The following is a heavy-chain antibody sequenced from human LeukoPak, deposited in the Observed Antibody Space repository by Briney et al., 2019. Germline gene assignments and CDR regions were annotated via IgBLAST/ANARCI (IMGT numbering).Heavy chain of an antibody. J-gene: IGHJ4*02. CDR3: AKDIGSYYDY. V-gene: IGHV3-21*01. CDR2: ITSSSSYI. Sequence: GGSLRLSCAASGFTFSTYSMTWVRQAPGKGLEWVSSITSSSSYIYYADSVKGRFTISRDNSKNTLYLEMNSLRAEDTAVYYCAKDIGSYYDYWGQGILVTVSS. CDR1: GFTFSTYS. D-gene: IGHD3-10*01.